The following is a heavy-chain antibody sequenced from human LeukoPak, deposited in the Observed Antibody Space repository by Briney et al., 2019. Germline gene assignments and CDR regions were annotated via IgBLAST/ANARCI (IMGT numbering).Heavy chain of an antibody. Sequence: PGGSLRLSCAASGFTFSSYWMSWVRQAPGKGLEWVANIKQDGSEKYYVDAVKGRFTISRDNAKNSLYLQMNSLRAEDMALYYCAKGNNYDILTGILDYWGQGTLVTVSS. CDR2: IKQDGSEK. CDR1: GFTFSSYW. CDR3: AKGNNYDILTGILDY. J-gene: IGHJ4*02. D-gene: IGHD3-9*01. V-gene: IGHV3-7*03.